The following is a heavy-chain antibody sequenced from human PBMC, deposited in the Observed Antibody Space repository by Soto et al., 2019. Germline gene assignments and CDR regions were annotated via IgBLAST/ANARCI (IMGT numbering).Heavy chain of an antibody. CDR3: AKAPGRIRGAIAPCFDP. J-gene: IGHJ5*02. D-gene: IGHD3-10*01. CDR2: ITWNSGSV. Sequence: EVQLVESGGGLVHPGGSLRLSCTASGFTFDDYAMEWVRQAPGKGLEWVAGITWNSGSVAYADPVKGRFTISRDNAKNSLDMQMSSLSRENTAFYSCAKAPGRIRGAIAPCFDPWAQGTQVPFPS. CDR1: GFTFDDYA. V-gene: IGHV3-9*01.